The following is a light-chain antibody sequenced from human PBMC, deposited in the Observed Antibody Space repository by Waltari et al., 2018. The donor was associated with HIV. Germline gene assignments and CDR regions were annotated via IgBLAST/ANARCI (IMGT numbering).Light chain of an antibody. CDR1: NIGSKS. V-gene: IGLV3-21*04. Sequence: SYVLTQPPSVSVAPGKTARLTCGGNNIGSKSVHWYQQKPGQAPGLVIYYDSDRPSGIPERFSGSNSGNTATLTISRVEAGDEADYYCQVWDSSSDHPFGGGTKLTVL. J-gene: IGLJ2*01. CDR3: QVWDSSSDHP. CDR2: YDS.